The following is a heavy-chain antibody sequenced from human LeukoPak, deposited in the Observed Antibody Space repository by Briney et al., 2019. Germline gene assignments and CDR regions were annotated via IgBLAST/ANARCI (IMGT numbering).Heavy chain of an antibody. V-gene: IGHV3-30*02. CDR2: TRYDGSNK. Sequence: GESLKISCAASGFTFSSYGMHCVRQAPGKGLEWVAFTRYDGSNKYYADSVKGRFTISRDNSKNTLYLQMNSLRAEDTAVYYCAKGRGTYYYGSGSLGIDYWGQGTLVTVSS. CDR3: AKGRGTYYYGSGSLGIDY. J-gene: IGHJ4*02. D-gene: IGHD3-10*01. CDR1: GFTFSSYG.